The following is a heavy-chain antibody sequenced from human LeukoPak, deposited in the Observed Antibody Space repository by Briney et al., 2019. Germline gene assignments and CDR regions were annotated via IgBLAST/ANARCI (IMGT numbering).Heavy chain of an antibody. V-gene: IGHV3-7*01. J-gene: IGHJ4*02. Sequence: PGGSLRLSCAASGFTFSSYWMSWVRQAPGKGLEWVAHINQDGSEKYYVDSVKGRFTISRDNAKKSLYLQMNTLRAEDTAVYYCARGLQWLELPPFDSWGQGTLVTVSS. D-gene: IGHD6-19*01. CDR1: GFTFSSYW. CDR2: INQDGSEK. CDR3: ARGLQWLELPPFDS.